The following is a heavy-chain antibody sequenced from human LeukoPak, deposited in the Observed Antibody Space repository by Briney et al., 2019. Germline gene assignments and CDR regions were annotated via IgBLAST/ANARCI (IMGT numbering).Heavy chain of an antibody. Sequence: SETLSLTCAVYGGSFSGYYWSWIRQPPGKGLEWIGEINHSGSTNYNPSLKSRVTISVDTSKNQFSLKLSSVTAADTAIYYCAKYCTSTSCYIYYGMDVWGQGTTVTVSS. CDR1: GGSFSGYY. CDR3: AKYCTSTSCYIYYGMDV. J-gene: IGHJ6*02. V-gene: IGHV4-34*01. CDR2: INHSGST. D-gene: IGHD2-2*02.